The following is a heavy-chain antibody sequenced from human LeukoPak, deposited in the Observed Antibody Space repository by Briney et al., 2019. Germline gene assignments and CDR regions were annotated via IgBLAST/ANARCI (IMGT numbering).Heavy chain of an antibody. CDR1: GYSFTSYW. Sequence: GASLKISCKASGYSFTSYWIGWVRQMPGKRLEWMGIIYPGDSDTRYNPSFHGQVTISAAKSISTAYLQWSSLKSSDTAMYYCARNYYGSGSYKGGFDYWGQGTLVTVSS. CDR3: ARNYYGSGSYKGGFDY. V-gene: IGHV5-51*01. J-gene: IGHJ4*02. D-gene: IGHD3-10*01. CDR2: IYPGDSDT.